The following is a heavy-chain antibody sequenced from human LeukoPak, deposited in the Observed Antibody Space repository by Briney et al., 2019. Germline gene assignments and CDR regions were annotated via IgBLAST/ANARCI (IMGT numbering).Heavy chain of an antibody. CDR3: ARHLYYSASAFWYIDL. Sequence: SETLSLTCTLSGDSISSSDHYWVWIRQSPGNGLEWIGSVSQSGNTYYKSSLKSRVTVSIDTSKNEFSLILTSVTAADTAEYYCARHLYYSASAFWYIDLWGRGTLVIVSP. CDR2: VSQSGNT. J-gene: IGHJ2*01. D-gene: IGHD3-10*01. V-gene: IGHV4-39*01. CDR1: GDSISSSDHY.